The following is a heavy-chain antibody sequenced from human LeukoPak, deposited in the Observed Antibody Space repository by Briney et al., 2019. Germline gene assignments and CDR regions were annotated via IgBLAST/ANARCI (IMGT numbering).Heavy chain of an antibody. CDR1: GFIFSDYY. J-gene: IGHJ4*02. D-gene: IGHD6-19*01. V-gene: IGHV3-11*04. CDR2: ISYSGRTI. CDR3: TRGADDNGWYMSFDS. Sequence: PGGSLRLSCAASGFIFSDYYMSWIRQAPGKGLEWISYISYSGRTIYYADSVKGRFTVSRDNDKNSLYLQMDSLRAQDTAVYYCTRGADDNGWYMSFDSWDQGTLVTVSS.